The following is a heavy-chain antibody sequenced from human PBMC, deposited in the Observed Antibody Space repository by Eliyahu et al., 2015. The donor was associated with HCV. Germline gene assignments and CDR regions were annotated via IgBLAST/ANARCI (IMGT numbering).Heavy chain of an antibody. CDR3: AREWDIVVVVAATLDY. J-gene: IGHJ4*02. CDR2: ISYDGSNK. V-gene: IGHV3-30-3*01. CDR1: GFTFSSYA. D-gene: IGHD2-15*01. Sequence: QVQLVESGGGVVQPGXSLRLSCAXXGFTFSSYAMXWVRQAPGKGLEWVAVISYDGSNKYYADSXKGRFTISRDNSKNTLYLQMNSLRAEDTAVYYCAREWDIVVVVAATLDYWGQGTLVTVSS.